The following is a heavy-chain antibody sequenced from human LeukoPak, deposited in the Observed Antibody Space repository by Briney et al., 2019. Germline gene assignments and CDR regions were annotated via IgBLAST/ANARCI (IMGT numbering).Heavy chain of an antibody. CDR1: GEPISSYY. Sequence: SETLSLTCLVSGEPISSYYWSWIRQAPGRGPEYIGNVYYNGNTNYNPSLKSRVAISVDASKNQFSLKVDSVTTADTAVYYCARVGAIKTRRVLPYYYYYMDVWGKGTTVTVSS. CDR3: ARVGAIKTRRVLPYYYYYMDV. CDR2: VYYNGNT. D-gene: IGHD2/OR15-2a*01. V-gene: IGHV4-59*01. J-gene: IGHJ6*03.